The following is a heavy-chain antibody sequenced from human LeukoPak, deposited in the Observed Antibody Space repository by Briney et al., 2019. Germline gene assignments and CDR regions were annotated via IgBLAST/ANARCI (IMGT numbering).Heavy chain of an antibody. CDR1: GXXFXSYG. CDR3: AKSKQQLVDYYYYGMDV. V-gene: IGHV3-30*02. D-gene: IGHD6-13*01. CDR2: IRYDGGNK. J-gene: IGHJ6*02. Sequence: GGSLRLSCAAXGXXFXSYGMHWVRQAPGKGLEWVAFIRYDGGNKYYPDSVKGRFTISRDNSKNTLYLQMNSLRAADTAMYYCAKSKQQLVDYYYYGMDVWGQGTTVTVSS.